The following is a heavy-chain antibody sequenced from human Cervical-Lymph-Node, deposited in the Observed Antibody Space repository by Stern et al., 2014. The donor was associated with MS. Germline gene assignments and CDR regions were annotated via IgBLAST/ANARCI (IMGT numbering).Heavy chain of an antibody. V-gene: IGHV1-69*01. CDR3: ARGELKEGLVRGMDV. Sequence: VQLVESGAEVKKPGSSVKGSCKASGGTFSSYAISWVRQAPGHALEWMGGSIPIFGTANYAKKFPGRVTITADESTSTAYMELSSLRSEDTAVYYCARGELKEGLVRGMDVCGQGTPVTVSS. D-gene: IGHD1-26*01. CDR2: SIPIFGTA. J-gene: IGHJ6*02. CDR1: GGTFSSYA.